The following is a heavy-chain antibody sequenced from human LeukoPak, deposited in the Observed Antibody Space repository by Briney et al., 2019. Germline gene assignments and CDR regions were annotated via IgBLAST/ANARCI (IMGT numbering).Heavy chain of an antibody. CDR3: AGDMGGYGFFRY. CDR2: ISGSGAST. CDR1: GFTFSGFA. J-gene: IGHJ1*01. Sequence: GGSLRLSCAGSGFTFSGFAMTWIRQAPGKGLEWVSSISGSGASTYYADSVKGRFTVSRDNSKNTVYLQLNSLRVEDTALYYCAGDMGGYGFFRYCGQGTLVTVSS. V-gene: IGHV3-23*01. D-gene: IGHD5-12*01.